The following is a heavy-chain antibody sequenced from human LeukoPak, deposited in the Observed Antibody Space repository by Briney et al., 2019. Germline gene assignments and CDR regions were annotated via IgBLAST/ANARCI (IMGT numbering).Heavy chain of an antibody. J-gene: IGHJ3*02. D-gene: IGHD6-19*01. V-gene: IGHV3-7*03. CDR3: ARDHSPSMYGSVWYDAFDI. Sequence: PGGSLRLPCVASGFSFSNYWMTWVRQVPGKGLEWVANINQDGNKKNYVDSVKGRFTVSRDNAKNSLYLQMDNLRAEDTAIYYCARDHSPSMYGSVWYDAFDIWGLGTKVTVSS. CDR2: INQDGNKK. CDR1: GFSFSNYW.